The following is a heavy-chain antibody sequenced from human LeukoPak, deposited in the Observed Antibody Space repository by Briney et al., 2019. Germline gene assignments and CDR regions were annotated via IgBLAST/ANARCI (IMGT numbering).Heavy chain of an antibody. V-gene: IGHV1-69*01. J-gene: IGHJ6*04. CDR2: IIPIFGTA. D-gene: IGHD3-9*01. Sequence: SVTVSCKASGGTFSSYAISWVRQAPGQGLEWMGGIIPIFGTANYAQKFQGRVTITADESTSTAYMELSSLRSEDTAVYYCARADDILTGYGDYYYYGMDVWGKGTTVTVSS. CDR3: ARADDILTGYGDYYYYGMDV. CDR1: GGTFSSYA.